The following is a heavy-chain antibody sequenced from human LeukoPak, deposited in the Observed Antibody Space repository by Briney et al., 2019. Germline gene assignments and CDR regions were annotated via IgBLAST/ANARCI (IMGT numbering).Heavy chain of an antibody. V-gene: IGHV5-51*01. CDR2: IYPGDSDT. CDR1: GYSFTSYW. J-gene: IGHJ4*02. Sequence: GECLKISCKGSGYSFTSYWIGWVRQMPGKGLEWMGIIYPGDSDTRYSPSFQSQVTISADKSINTAYLQWSSVKASDTAMYYCARRAAAGTGEFDYWGQGTLVTVSS. CDR3: ARRAAAGTGEFDY. D-gene: IGHD6-13*01.